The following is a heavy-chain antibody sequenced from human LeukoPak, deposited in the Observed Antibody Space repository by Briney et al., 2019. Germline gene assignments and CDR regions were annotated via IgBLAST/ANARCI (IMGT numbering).Heavy chain of an antibody. CDR2: INHSGST. CDR3: ARRQWLVSSYYYGMDV. D-gene: IGHD6-19*01. CDR1: GGSFSGYY. V-gene: IGHV4-34*01. J-gene: IGHJ6*02. Sequence: SETLCLTCAVYGGSFSGYYWSWIRQPPGKGLEWIGEINHSGSTNYNPSLKSRVTISVDTSKNQFSLKLSSVTAADTAVYYCARRQWLVSSYYYGMDVWGQGTTVTVSS.